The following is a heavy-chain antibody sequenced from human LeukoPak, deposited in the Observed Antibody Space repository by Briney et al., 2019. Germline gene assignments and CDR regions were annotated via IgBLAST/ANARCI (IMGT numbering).Heavy chain of an antibody. D-gene: IGHD6-19*01. CDR1: GFTFSSYG. Sequence: PGRSLRLSCAASGFTFSSYGMHWVRQAPGKGPEWVAVISYDGSNKYYADSVKGRFTISRDNSKNTLYLQMNSLRAEDTAVYYCAKDVGIAVAGPDYWGQGTLVTVSS. CDR3: AKDVGIAVAGPDY. V-gene: IGHV3-30*18. J-gene: IGHJ4*02. CDR2: ISYDGSNK.